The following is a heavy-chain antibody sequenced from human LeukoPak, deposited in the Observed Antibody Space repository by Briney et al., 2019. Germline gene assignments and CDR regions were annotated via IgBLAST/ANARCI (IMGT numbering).Heavy chain of an antibody. D-gene: IGHD3-22*01. J-gene: IGHJ4*02. CDR2: VYSSGNT. Sequence: SETLSLTCALSGASISGSDYYWGWIRQSPGKGLEWIGSVYSSGNTFYNPSLKSRVAMSVDTSKNHFSLDLASVTASDTAVYYCARQKITTSEYWGQGTLVTVSS. V-gene: IGHV4-39*01. CDR3: ARQKITTSEY. CDR1: GASISGSDYY.